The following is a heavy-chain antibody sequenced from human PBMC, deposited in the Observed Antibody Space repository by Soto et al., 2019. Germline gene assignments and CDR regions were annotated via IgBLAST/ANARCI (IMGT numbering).Heavy chain of an antibody. J-gene: IGHJ3*02. CDR1: GGSISSGGYY. D-gene: IGHD3-22*01. V-gene: IGHV4-31*03. CDR2: IYYSGST. CDR3: ARGGIVVVLDAFDI. Sequence: SETLSLTCTVSGGSISSGGYYWSWIRQHPGKGLEWIGYIYYSGSTYYNPSLKSRVTISVDTSKNQFPLKLSSVTAADTAVYYCARGGIVVVLDAFDIWGQGTMVTVS.